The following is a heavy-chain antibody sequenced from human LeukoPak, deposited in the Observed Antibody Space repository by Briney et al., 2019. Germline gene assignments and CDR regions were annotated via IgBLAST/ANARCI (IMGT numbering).Heavy chain of an antibody. J-gene: IGHJ4*02. CDR1: GFTFTTYA. Sequence: GGSLRLSCAASGFTFTTYAMSWVRQAPGKGLEWVSATGGSGGRTYYADSVKGRFTISRDNSKNTLYLQMNSLRAEDTAVYYCARDRGWGSGSYGGSYYFDYWGQGTLVTVSS. D-gene: IGHD3-10*01. V-gene: IGHV3-23*01. CDR2: TGGSGGRT. CDR3: ARDRGWGSGSYGGSYYFDY.